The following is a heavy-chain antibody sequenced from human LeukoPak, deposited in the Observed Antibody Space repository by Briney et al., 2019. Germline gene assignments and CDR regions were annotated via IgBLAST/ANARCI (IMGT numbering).Heavy chain of an antibody. CDR3: AKADTITIYYYYYYMDV. CDR1: GFTFSSYA. CDR2: ISGSGGST. D-gene: IGHD5-12*01. V-gene: IGHV3-23*01. Sequence: GGSLRLSCAASGFTFSSYAMSWARQAPGKGLEWVSAISGSGGSTYYADSVKGRFTISRDNSKNTLYLQMNSLRAEDTAVYYCAKADTITIYYYYYYMDVWGKGTTVTVSS. J-gene: IGHJ6*03.